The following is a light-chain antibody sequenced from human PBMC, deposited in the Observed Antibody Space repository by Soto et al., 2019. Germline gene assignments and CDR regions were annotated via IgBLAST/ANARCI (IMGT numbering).Light chain of an antibody. V-gene: IGKV3-20*01. J-gene: IGKJ4*01. CDR3: QQYATSPRT. CDR1: QRVGRNY. Sequence: EIVLTQSPGTLSLSPGERATLSCRSSQRVGRNYLAWYQQKPGQAPRLLIYGASSRATGIPNTFSGSGSGTDFTLTISRLEPEYFAVYYCQQYATSPRTFGGGTKVEIK. CDR2: GAS.